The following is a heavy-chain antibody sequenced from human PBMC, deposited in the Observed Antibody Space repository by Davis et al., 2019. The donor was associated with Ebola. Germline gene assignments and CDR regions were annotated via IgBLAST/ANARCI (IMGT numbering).Heavy chain of an antibody. Sequence: ASVKVSCKASGYNFTEYAMNWVRQAPGQGLEWMGWINTNTGNPTYAQGFTGRFVFSLDTSVSMAYLQITSLRADDTAIYYCVRDATDGYNWSHWGQRTLVTVSS. V-gene: IGHV7-4-1*04. CDR2: INTNTGNP. J-gene: IGHJ4*02. CDR1: GYNFTEYA. CDR3: VRDATDGYNWSH. D-gene: IGHD5-24*01.